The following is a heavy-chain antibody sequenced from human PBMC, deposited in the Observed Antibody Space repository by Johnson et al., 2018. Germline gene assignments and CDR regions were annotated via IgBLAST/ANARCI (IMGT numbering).Heavy chain of an antibody. D-gene: IGHD3-22*01. Sequence: QVQLVESGAEVKKPGSSVKVSCKASGGTFSSYAISWVRQAPGQGLEWMGGLIPIFGTANYAQTFQGRVTITADESTSTAYVELSSLRSEETAVDYCARGNGYYDSSGLLMDVWGQGTTVTVSS. CDR3: ARGNGYYDSSGLLMDV. CDR2: LIPIFGTA. CDR1: GGTFSSYA. V-gene: IGHV1-69*01. J-gene: IGHJ6*02.